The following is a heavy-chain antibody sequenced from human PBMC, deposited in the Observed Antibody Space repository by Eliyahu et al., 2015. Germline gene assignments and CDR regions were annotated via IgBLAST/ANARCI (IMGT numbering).Heavy chain of an antibody. CDR2: ISYDGSNK. Sequence: DPGKGLEWVAVISYDGSNKYYADSVKGRFTISRDNSKNTLYLQMNSLRAEDTAVYYCARDFGGPRGVPELELRNWGQGTLVTVSS. V-gene: IGHV3-30-3*01. D-gene: IGHD1-7*01. J-gene: IGHJ4*02. CDR3: ARDFGGPRGVPELELRN.